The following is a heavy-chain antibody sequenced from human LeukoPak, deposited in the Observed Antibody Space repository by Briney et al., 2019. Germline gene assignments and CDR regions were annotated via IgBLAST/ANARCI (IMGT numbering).Heavy chain of an antibody. Sequence: GGSLRLSCTASGFTFGDYAMSWFRQAPGKGLEWVGFIRSKAYGGTTEYAASVKGRFTISRDDSKSIAYLQMNSLKTEDTAVYYCTREVGTAMDRPIRFYYYYYYMDVWGKGTTVTVSS. CDR2: IRSKAYGGTT. CDR1: GFTFGDYA. J-gene: IGHJ6*03. CDR3: TREVGTAMDRPIRFYYYYYYMDV. D-gene: IGHD5-18*01. V-gene: IGHV3-49*03.